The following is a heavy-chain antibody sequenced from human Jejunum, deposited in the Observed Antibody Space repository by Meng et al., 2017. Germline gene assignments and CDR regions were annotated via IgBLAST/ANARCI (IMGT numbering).Heavy chain of an antibody. Sequence: GESLKISCAASGFTFSGCWMSWVRQAPGKGLEWVDNIKQDGSMTYYVDSATGRFTVSRDNAKNSLFVQMDSLRAEDTDVYFCSRNRWDVRTYYFDYWGQGTLVTVSS. CDR2: IKQDGSMT. V-gene: IGHV3-7*01. CDR1: GFTFSGCW. D-gene: IGHD1-14*01. CDR3: SRNRWDVRTYYFDY. J-gene: IGHJ4*02.